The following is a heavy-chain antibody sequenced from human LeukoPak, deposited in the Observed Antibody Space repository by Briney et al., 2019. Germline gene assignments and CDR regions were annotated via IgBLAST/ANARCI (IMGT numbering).Heavy chain of an antibody. CDR1: GFTFSSYA. D-gene: IGHD2-21*01. J-gene: IGHJ3*02. Sequence: GSLRLSCAASGFTFSSYAMSWVRQAPGKGLEWVSAISGSGGSTYYADSVKGRFTISRDNSKNTLYLQMNSLRAEDTAVYYCARDQRGMLALFRENAFDIWGQGTMVTVSS. CDR2: ISGSGGST. CDR3: ARDQRGMLALFRENAFDI. V-gene: IGHV3-23*01.